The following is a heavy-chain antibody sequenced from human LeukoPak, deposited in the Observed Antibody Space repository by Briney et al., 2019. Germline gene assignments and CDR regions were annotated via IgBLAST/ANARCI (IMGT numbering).Heavy chain of an antibody. Sequence: GGSLRLSCAASGFTFSSYAMSWVRQAPGKELEWVSAISDSGSYTYDADSVKGRFTISRDNSKNTLYLQMNSLRAEDTAVYYCVKQLGYCSDGSCYFDFWGQGSLVTVSS. CDR2: ISDSGSYT. J-gene: IGHJ4*02. CDR3: VKQLGYCSDGSCYFDF. V-gene: IGHV3-23*01. D-gene: IGHD2-15*01. CDR1: GFTFSSYA.